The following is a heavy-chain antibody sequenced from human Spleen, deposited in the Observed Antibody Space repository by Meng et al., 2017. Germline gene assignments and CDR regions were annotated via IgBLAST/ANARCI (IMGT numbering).Heavy chain of an antibody. CDR3: AASSWYYFDY. D-gene: IGHD6-13*01. Sequence: GESLKISCAASGFSFSIYSMNWVRQAPGKGLEWVSSISSSSYYTYYADSVKGRFTISRDNAKNSLYLQMNSLRAEDTAVYYCAASSWYYFDYWGQGTLVTVSS. CDR1: GFSFSIYS. V-gene: IGHV3-21*01. J-gene: IGHJ4*02. CDR2: ISSSSYYT.